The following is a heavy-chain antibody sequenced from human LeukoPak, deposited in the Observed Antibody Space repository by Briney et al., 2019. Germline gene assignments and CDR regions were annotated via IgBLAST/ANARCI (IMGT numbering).Heavy chain of an antibody. D-gene: IGHD4-11*01. V-gene: IGHV4-39*01. CDR3: ARIEVNSPRLDY. Sequence: SETLSLTCSVSGGSISITGYYWGWIRQPPGKGLEWIGSIYYTGSIYVNPSLKSRVSMSVDTSKNQFSLKLTSVTAPDTAVYYCARIEVNSPRLDYWGQGTLVTVSS. CDR2: IYYTGSI. J-gene: IGHJ4*02. CDR1: GGSISITGYY.